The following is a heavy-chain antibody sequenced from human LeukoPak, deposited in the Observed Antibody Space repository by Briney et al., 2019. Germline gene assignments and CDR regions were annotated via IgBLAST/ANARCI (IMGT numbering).Heavy chain of an antibody. CDR1: GYTFTNYA. Sequence: GASLKLSCAASGYTFTNYAISWVRQAPGRGLEWVSSIYPRNDNTNDAETLQGRVTITTDTSTTTAYMEMRSLRSDDTAVYYCARGLFSGFSNEFDPWGQGNLVTVSS. D-gene: IGHD6-13*01. J-gene: IGHJ5*02. V-gene: IGHV1-18*01. CDR2: IYPRNDNT. CDR3: ARGLFSGFSNEFDP.